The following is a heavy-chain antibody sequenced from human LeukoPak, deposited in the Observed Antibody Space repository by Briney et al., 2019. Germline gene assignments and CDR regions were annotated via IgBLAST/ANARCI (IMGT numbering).Heavy chain of an antibody. CDR3: AKDLMGRDGYNPFDY. D-gene: IGHD5-24*01. Sequence: PGGSLRLSCAASGFTFSTYAMSWVRQAPGKGLEWGSGLSGSAVSTDYADSVKGRFTISRDNSKNTLYLQMNSLRAEDTAVYYCAKDLMGRDGYNPFDYWGQGTLVTVSS. V-gene: IGHV3-23*01. CDR2: LSGSAVST. CDR1: GFTFSTYA. J-gene: IGHJ4*02.